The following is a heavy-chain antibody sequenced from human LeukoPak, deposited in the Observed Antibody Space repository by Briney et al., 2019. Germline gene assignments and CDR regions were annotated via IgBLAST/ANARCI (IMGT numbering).Heavy chain of an antibody. CDR1: GFTFSSYG. V-gene: IGHV3-30*02. CDR2: IRYDGSNK. Sequence: GGSLRLSCAAYGFTFSSYGMHWVRQAPGKGLEWVAFIRYDGSNKYYADSVKGRFTISRDNSKNALYLQMNSLRAEDTAVYYCANSGQYFDWLYFDYWGQGTLVTVSS. CDR3: ANSGQYFDWLYFDY. J-gene: IGHJ4*02. D-gene: IGHD3-9*01.